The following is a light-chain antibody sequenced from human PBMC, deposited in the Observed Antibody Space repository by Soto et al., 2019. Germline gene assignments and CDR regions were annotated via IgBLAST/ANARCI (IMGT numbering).Light chain of an antibody. CDR2: EVS. CDR1: SGDVGGYNY. V-gene: IGLV2-8*01. J-gene: IGLJ2*01. Sequence: QSALTQPPSASGSPGQSVTISCTGTSGDVGGYNYVSWYQQHPDKAPKLMIYEVSKRPSGVPDRFSGSKSGNTASLTVSGLQAEDEADYYCSSYAGSNNLVFGGGTQLTVL. CDR3: SSYAGSNNLV.